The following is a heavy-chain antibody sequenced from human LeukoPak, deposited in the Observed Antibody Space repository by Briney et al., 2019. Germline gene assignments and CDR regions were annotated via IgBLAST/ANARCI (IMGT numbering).Heavy chain of an antibody. V-gene: IGHV3-30*18. CDR3: AKTNTYYYDSSAYYPPDY. CDR2: ISYDGSNK. J-gene: IGHJ4*02. Sequence: PGGSLRLSCAASGFTFSTFGMHWVRQAPGKGLEWVALISYDGSNKYYADSVKGRFTISRDNSKTTLYLQMNSLRAEDTALYYCAKTNTYYYDSSAYYPPDYWGQGTLVTVSS. CDR1: GFTFSTFG. D-gene: IGHD3-22*01.